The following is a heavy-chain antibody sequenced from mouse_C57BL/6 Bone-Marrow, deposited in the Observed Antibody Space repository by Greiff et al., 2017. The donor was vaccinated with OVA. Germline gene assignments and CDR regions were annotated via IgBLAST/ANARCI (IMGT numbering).Heavy chain of an antibody. CDR2: INPSTGGT. V-gene: IGHV1-42*01. CDR1: GYSFTGYY. Sequence: EVQLQQSGPELVKPGASVKISCKASGYSFTGYYMNWVKQSPEKSLEWIGEINPSTGGTTYNQKFKAKATLTVDKSSSTAYMQLKSLTSEDSAVYYCARLSSGDWGQGTTLTVSS. D-gene: IGHD3-1*01. J-gene: IGHJ2*01. CDR3: ARLSSGD.